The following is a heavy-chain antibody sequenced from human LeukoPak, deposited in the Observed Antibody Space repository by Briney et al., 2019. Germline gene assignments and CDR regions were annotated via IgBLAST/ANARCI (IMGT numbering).Heavy chain of an antibody. J-gene: IGHJ4*02. CDR3: ARDRSELWFGEFY. V-gene: IGHV4-34*01. CDR1: GGSFSGYY. D-gene: IGHD3-10*01. CDR2: IYYSGST. Sequence: SETLSLTCAVYGGSFSGYYWSWIRQPPGKGLEWIGSIYYSGSTYYNPSLKSRVTISVDTSKNQFSLKLSSVTAADTAVYYCARDRSELWFGEFYWGQGTLVTVSS.